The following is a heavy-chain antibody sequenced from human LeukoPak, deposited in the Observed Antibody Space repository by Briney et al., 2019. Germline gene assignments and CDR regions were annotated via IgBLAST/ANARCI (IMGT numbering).Heavy chain of an antibody. CDR3: ATLVGSTVQVAIDC. V-gene: IGHV3-21*01. J-gene: IGHJ4*02. D-gene: IGHD1-26*01. Sequence: PGESLTLSCTASGFTISSYSLNWLRQAPGKGLEWVSSINSSNSNNYYEASVKGRFTISRDNAKNSLYLQMNSLSAEDTAVYYCATLVGSTVQVAIDCWGQGTLVTVSS. CDR2: INSSNSNN. CDR1: GFTISSYS.